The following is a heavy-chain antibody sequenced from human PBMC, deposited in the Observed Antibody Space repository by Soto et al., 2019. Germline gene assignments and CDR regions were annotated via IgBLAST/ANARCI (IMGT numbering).Heavy chain of an antibody. CDR1: GGSISSGGYY. CDR2: IYYSGST. J-gene: IGHJ5*02. V-gene: IGHV4-31*03. CDR3: ARDRRITIFGVVIPRGWFDP. Sequence: ASETLSLTCTVSGGSISSGGYYWSWIRQHPGKGLEWIGYIYYSGSTYYNPSLKSRVTISVDTSKNQFSLKLSSVTAADTAVYYCARDRRITIFGVVIPRGWFDPWGQGTLVTVSS. D-gene: IGHD3-3*01.